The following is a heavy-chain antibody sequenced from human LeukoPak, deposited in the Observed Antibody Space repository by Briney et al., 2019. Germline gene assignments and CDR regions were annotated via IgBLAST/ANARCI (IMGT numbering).Heavy chain of an antibody. J-gene: IGHJ3*02. V-gene: IGHV4-34*01. CDR2: INHSGST. CDR1: GGSFSGHY. Sequence: SETLSLTCAVYGGSFSGHYWTWIRQPPGKGLEWLGEINHSGSTNYNPSLKSRVTISVDTSKNQFSLKLSSVTAADTAVYYCARHYDPPMSDAFDIWGQGTMVTVSS. D-gene: IGHD3-16*01. CDR3: ARHYDPPMSDAFDI.